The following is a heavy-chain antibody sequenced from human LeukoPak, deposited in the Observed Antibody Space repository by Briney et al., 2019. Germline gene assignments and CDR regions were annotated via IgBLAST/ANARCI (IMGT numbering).Heavy chain of an antibody. D-gene: IGHD1-26*01. CDR2: ISSNGGST. Sequence: GGSLRLSCAASGFTFSSYAMHWVRQAPGKGLEYVSAISSNGGSTYYANSVKGRFTISRDNSKNTLYLQMGSLRAEDMAVYYCARDLGIGVVAFDYWGQGTLVTVSS. V-gene: IGHV3-64*01. CDR1: GFTFSSYA. J-gene: IGHJ4*02. CDR3: ARDLGIGVVAFDY.